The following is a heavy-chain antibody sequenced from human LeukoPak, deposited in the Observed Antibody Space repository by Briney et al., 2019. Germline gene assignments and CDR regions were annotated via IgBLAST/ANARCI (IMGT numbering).Heavy chain of an antibody. CDR3: ARGGEDYSNSYYYYYGMDV. CDR1: GGTFSSYA. Sequence: SVKASCKASGGTFSSYAISWVRQAPGQGLEWMGGIIPIFGTANYAQKFQGRVTITADKSTSTAYMELSSLRSEDTAVYYCARGGEDYSNSYYYYYGMDVWGKGTTVTVSS. V-gene: IGHV1-69*06. D-gene: IGHD4-11*01. J-gene: IGHJ6*04. CDR2: IIPIFGTA.